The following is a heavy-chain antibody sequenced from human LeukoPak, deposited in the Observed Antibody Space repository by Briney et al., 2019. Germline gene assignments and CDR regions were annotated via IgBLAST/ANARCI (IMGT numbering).Heavy chain of an antibody. CDR2: IYHRGST. Sequence: PSETLSLTCAVSGVSISSDNWWSWVRQPPGKGLEWIGEIYHRGSTNYNPSLKSRVTISVDKSKKQFSLRLSSVTAADTAVYYCATEQVSGSAWGFDYWGQGSLVTVSS. J-gene: IGHJ4*02. D-gene: IGHD6-19*01. V-gene: IGHV4-4*02. CDR1: GVSISSDNW. CDR3: ATEQVSGSAWGFDY.